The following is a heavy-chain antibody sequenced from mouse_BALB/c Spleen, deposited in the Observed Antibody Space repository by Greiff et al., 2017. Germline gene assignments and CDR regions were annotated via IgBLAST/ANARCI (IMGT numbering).Heavy chain of an antibody. CDR3: ARGGLRRGDFDY. Sequence: EVMLVESGGGLVKPGGSLKLSCAASGFTFSDYYMYWVRQTPEKRLEWVATISDGGSYTYYPDSVKGRFTISRDNAKNNLYLQMSSLKSEDTAMYYCARGGLRRGDFDYWGQGTTLTVSS. CDR1: GFTFSDYY. D-gene: IGHD2-4*01. J-gene: IGHJ2*01. V-gene: IGHV5-4*02. CDR2: ISDGGSYT.